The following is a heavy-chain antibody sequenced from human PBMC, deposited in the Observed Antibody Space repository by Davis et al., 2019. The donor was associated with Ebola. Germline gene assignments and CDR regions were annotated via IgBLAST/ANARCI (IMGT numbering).Heavy chain of an antibody. Sequence: GESLKISCAASGFTFSDYYMSWIRQAPGKGLEWVSYISSSGSTIYYADSVKGRFTISRDNAKNSLYLQMNSLRAEDTAVYYCARDGVIISYFDYWGQGTLVTVSS. V-gene: IGHV3-11*01. J-gene: IGHJ4*02. D-gene: IGHD3-10*01. CDR1: GFTFSDYY. CDR3: ARDGVIISYFDY. CDR2: ISSSGSTI.